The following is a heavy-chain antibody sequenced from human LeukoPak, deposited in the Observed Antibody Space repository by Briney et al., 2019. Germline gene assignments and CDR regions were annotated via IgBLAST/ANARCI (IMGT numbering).Heavy chain of an antibody. J-gene: IGHJ3*02. V-gene: IGHV4-59*01. D-gene: IGHD2-15*01. Sequence: PSETLSLTCTVSGGSISSYYWSWIRQPPGKGLEWIGYIYYSESTNYNPSLKSRVTVSVDTSKNQFSLKLSSVTAADTAVYYCARAVVAAAFDIWGQGTMVTVSS. CDR1: GGSISSYY. CDR2: IYYSEST. CDR3: ARAVVAAAFDI.